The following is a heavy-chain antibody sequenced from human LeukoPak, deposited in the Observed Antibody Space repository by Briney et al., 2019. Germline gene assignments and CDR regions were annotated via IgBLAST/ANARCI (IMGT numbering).Heavy chain of an antibody. CDR2: IWYDGSNK. V-gene: IGHV3-33*08. CDR1: GFTFSSYG. J-gene: IGHJ4*02. D-gene: IGHD4-17*01. Sequence: GGSLRLSCAASGFTFSSYGMHWVRQAPGKGLEWVAVIWYDGSNKYYADSVKGRFTISRDNSKNTLYLQMSSLRAEDTAVYYCARASTVTYTIDYWGQGTLVTVSS. CDR3: ARASTVTYTIDY.